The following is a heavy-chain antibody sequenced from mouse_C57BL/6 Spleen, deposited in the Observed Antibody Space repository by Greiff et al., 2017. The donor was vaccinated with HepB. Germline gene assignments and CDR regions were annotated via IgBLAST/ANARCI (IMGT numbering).Heavy chain of an antibody. CDR2: IYPGSGST. CDR3: ARRDYDYDAEAWFAY. D-gene: IGHD2-4*01. J-gene: IGHJ3*01. Sequence: VQLQQPGAELVKPGASVKMSCKASGYTFTSYWITWVKQRPGQGLEWIGDIYPGSGSTNYNEKFKSKATLTVDTSSSTAYMQLSSLTSEDSAVYYCARRDYDYDAEAWFAYWGQGTLVTVSA. V-gene: IGHV1-55*01. CDR1: GYTFTSYW.